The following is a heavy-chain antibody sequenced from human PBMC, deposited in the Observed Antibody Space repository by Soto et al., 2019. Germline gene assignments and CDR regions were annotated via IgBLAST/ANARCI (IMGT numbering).Heavy chain of an antibody. D-gene: IGHD6-19*01. CDR2: TYHSGST. CDR3: ARVGSGSRDRFV. J-gene: IGHJ4*02. Sequence: SETLSLTCTVSGGSISSGGYYWSWVRQPPGKGLEWIGETYHSGSTNYNPSLKSRVTISVDKSKNQFSLKLSSVTAADTAVYYCARVGSGSRDRFVWGQGTLVTVSS. CDR1: GGSISSGGYY. V-gene: IGHV4-39*07.